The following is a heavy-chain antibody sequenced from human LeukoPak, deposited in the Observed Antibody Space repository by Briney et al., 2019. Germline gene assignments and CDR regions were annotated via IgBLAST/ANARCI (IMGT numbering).Heavy chain of an antibody. CDR2: IRYDGSNK. CDR1: GFTFSSYW. D-gene: IGHD2-2*01. Sequence: GGSLRLSCAASGFTFSSYWMSWVRQAPGKGLEWVAFIRYDGSNKYYADSVMGRFTISRDNSKNTLYLQMNSLRTEDTAVFYCAKVRSTYNDYWGQGTLVTVS. J-gene: IGHJ4*02. V-gene: IGHV3-30*02. CDR3: AKVRSTYNDY.